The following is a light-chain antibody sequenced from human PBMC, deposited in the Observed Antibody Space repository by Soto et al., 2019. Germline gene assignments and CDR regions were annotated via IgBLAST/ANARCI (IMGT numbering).Light chain of an antibody. J-gene: IGKJ2*01. V-gene: IGKV1-27*01. CDR3: QKYDSAPYT. CDR1: QGINSY. CDR2: LAS. Sequence: DIQMTQSPSSLSASVGDRVTITCRTSQGINSYLAWYKQKPGKVPKLLIYLASTLQSGVPSRFSGSGSGTDFTLTISSLQPEDVATYYCQKYDSAPYTFGQGTKL.